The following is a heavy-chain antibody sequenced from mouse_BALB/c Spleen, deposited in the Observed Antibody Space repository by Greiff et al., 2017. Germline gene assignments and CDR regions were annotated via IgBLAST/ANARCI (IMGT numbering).Heavy chain of an antibody. J-gene: IGHJ3*01. V-gene: IGHV5-6-4*01. CDR3: TRPELGPFAY. D-gene: IGHD4-1*01. Sequence: EVMLVESGGGLVKPGGSLKLSCAASGFTFSSYTMSWVRQTPEKRLEWVATISSGGSYTYYPDSVKGRFTISRDNAKNTLYLQMSSLKSEDTAMYYCTRPELGPFAYWGQGTLVTVSA. CDR1: GFTFSSYT. CDR2: ISSGGSYT.